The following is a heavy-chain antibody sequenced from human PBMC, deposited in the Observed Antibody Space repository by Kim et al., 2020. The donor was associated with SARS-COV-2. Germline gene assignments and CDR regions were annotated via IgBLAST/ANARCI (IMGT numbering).Heavy chain of an antibody. CDR2: INTNTGNP. V-gene: IGHV7-4-1*02. CDR3: ARDKGKAVAGTFGYYYYGMDV. J-gene: IGHJ6*02. Sequence: ASVKVSCKASGYTFTSYAMNWVRQAPGQGLEWMGWINTNTGNPTYAQGFTGRFVFSLDTSVSTAYLQISSLKAEDTAVYYCARDKGKAVAGTFGYYYYGMDVWGQGTTVTVSS. CDR1: GYTFTSYA. D-gene: IGHD6-19*01.